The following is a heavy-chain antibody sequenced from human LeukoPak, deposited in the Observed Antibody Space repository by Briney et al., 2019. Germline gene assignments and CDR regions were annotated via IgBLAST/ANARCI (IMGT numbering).Heavy chain of an antibody. CDR3: ARDSPSYDSSGYYYVYFDY. CDR2: IHSDGRP. Sequence: SETLSLTCSVSGGSISGSRTWGWVRQAPGKGLEWIGNIHSDGRPAPNPSLRSRVTLSLDTSKNQFSLKLSSVTAADTAVYYCARDSPSYDSSGYYYVYFDYWGQGTLVTVSS. J-gene: IGHJ4*02. D-gene: IGHD3-22*01. V-gene: IGHV4/OR15-8*01. CDR1: GGSISGSRT.